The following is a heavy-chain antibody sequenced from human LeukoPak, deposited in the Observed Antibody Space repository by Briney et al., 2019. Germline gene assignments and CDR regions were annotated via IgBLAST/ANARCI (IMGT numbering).Heavy chain of an antibody. Sequence: GGSLRLSCVVSGFTFNNAWMTWVRQAPGRGLEWVGRIKDKTQGATTDYATPVKGRFTISRDDSKNTPYLQMNSLKTEDTAVYYCTTVTYSSSSKVDYWGQGTLVTVSS. CDR2: IKDKTQGATT. V-gene: IGHV3-15*01. CDR1: GFTFNNAW. D-gene: IGHD6-6*01. CDR3: TTVTYSSSSKVDY. J-gene: IGHJ4*02.